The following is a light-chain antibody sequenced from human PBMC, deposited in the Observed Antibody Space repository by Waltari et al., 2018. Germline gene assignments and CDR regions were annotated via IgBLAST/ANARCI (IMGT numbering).Light chain of an antibody. CDR3: QQYNRWPPIT. CDR1: QSVSSN. V-gene: IGKV3-15*01. Sequence: DIVMTQSPATLSVSPALTATLSCRASQSVSSNVAWYQKKPGQAPRLLIYDASTRATSIPARFRGSGSGTEFTLTISSLQSEDFAVYYCQQYNRWPPITFGQGTRLEIK. CDR2: DAS. J-gene: IGKJ5*01.